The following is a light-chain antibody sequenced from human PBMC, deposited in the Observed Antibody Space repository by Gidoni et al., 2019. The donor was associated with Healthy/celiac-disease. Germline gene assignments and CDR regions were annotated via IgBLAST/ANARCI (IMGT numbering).Light chain of an antibody. V-gene: IGKV1-27*01. CDR3: QKYNSAPPLT. Sequence: DIQMTQSPSSLSASVGDRVTIPCRARQGISNYLAWYQQKPGKVPKLLIYAASTLQSGVPSRFSGSGSGTDFTLTISSLQPEDVATYYCQKYNSAPPLTFGGGTKVEIK. CDR1: QGISNY. J-gene: IGKJ4*01. CDR2: AAS.